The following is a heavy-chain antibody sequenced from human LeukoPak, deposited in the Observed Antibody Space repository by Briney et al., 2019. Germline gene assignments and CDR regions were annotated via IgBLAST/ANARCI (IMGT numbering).Heavy chain of an antibody. V-gene: IGHV4-30-2*01. Sequence: SETLSLTCTVSGGSISSGGYYWSWIRQPPGKGLEWIGYIYHSGSTYYNPSLKSRVTISVDTSKNQFSLKLSSVTAADTAVYYCARVPRGYIAVAQTYYYMDVWGKGTTVTVSS. D-gene: IGHD6-19*01. J-gene: IGHJ6*03. CDR1: GGSISSGGYY. CDR2: IYHSGST. CDR3: ARVPRGYIAVAQTYYYMDV.